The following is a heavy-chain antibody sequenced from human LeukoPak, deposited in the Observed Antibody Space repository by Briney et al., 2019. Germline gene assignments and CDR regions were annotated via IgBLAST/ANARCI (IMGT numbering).Heavy chain of an antibody. V-gene: IGHV3-7*03. CDR2: IKQDGSEK. J-gene: IGHJ4*02. Sequence: PGGSLRLSCAASGFTFSSYWMTWVRQAPGKGLEWVANIKQDGSEKYYVDSAKGRFTISRDNAKNSLYLQMNSLRAEDTAVYYCAREGAAAGAYFDYWGQGTLVTVSS. CDR3: AREGAAAGAYFDY. D-gene: IGHD6-13*01. CDR1: GFTFSSYW.